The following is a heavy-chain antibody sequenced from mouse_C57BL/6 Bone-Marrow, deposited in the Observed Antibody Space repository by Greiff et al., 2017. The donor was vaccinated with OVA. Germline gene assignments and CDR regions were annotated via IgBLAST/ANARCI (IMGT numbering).Heavy chain of an antibody. D-gene: IGHD1-1*01. V-gene: IGHV1-74*01. CDR2: IHPSDSDT. J-gene: IGHJ4*01. Sequence: QVQLKQPGAELVKPGASVKVSCKASGYTFTSYWMHWVKQRPGQGLEWIGRIHPSDSDTNYNQKFKGKATLTVDKSSSTAYMQLSSLTSEDSAVYYCAIGGATVVAKGDAMDYWGQGTSVTVSS. CDR3: AIGGATVVAKGDAMDY. CDR1: GYTFTSYW.